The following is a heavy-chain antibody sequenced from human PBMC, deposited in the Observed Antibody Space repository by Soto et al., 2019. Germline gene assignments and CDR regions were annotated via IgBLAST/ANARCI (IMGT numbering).Heavy chain of an antibody. V-gene: IGHV4-34*01. CDR1: GGSFSGYY. Sequence: QVQLQQWGAGLLKPSETLSLTCAVYGGSFSGYYWSWIRQPPGKGLEWIGEINHSGSTNYNPSLKSRVTISVDKSKNQFSLKLSSVTAADTAVYYCARGGGSSWYGGVDYWGQGTLVTVSS. J-gene: IGHJ4*02. D-gene: IGHD6-13*01. CDR2: INHSGST. CDR3: ARGGGSSWYGGVDY.